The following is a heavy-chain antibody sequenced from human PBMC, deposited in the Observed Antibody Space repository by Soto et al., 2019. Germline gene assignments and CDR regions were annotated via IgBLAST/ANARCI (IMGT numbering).Heavy chain of an antibody. V-gene: IGHV1-69*13. CDR1: GGTFSSYA. CDR3: ARDTYYYDSSGYYYYAFDI. D-gene: IGHD3-22*01. CDR2: IIPIFGTE. J-gene: IGHJ3*02. Sequence: GASVKVSCKASGGTFSSYAISWVRQAPGQGLEWMGGIIPIFGTENYAQKFQVRVTITADESTRTAYMELSSLRSEDTAVYYCARDTYYYDSSGYYYYAFDILGQGTMVTVSS.